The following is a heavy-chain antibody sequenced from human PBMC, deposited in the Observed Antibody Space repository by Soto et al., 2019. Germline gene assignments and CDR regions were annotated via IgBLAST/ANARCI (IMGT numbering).Heavy chain of an antibody. J-gene: IGHJ6*02. CDR1: GFTFDTYA. CDR3: ARVTPGNNLYYFSGLDV. V-gene: IGHV3-30-3*01. CDR2: ISYDGSNT. Sequence: PGGSLSLSCVASGFTFDTYAIRWVRQAPGKGLQWVALISYDGSNTYYADSVKGRFTISRDNSKNTLYLQMNSLRPEDTGVFYCARVTPGNNLYYFSGLDVWGQGTSVTVSS. D-gene: IGHD1-1*01.